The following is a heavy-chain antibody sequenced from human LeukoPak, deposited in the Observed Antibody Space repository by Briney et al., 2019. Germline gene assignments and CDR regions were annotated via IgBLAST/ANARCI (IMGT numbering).Heavy chain of an antibody. CDR1: GFTFSSYG. J-gene: IGHJ4*02. D-gene: IGHD3-22*01. CDR3: AKRHYYDSSGYRD. V-gene: IGHV3-30*02. Sequence: GSLRLSCAASGFTFSSYGMHWVRQAPGKGLEWVAFIRYDGSNKYYADSVKGRFTISRDNSKNTLYLQMNSLRAEDTAVYYCAKRHYYDSSGYRDWGQGTLVTVSS. CDR2: IRYDGSNK.